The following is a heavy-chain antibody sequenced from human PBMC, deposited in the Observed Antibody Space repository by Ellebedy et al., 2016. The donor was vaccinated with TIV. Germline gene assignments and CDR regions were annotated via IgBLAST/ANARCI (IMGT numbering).Heavy chain of an antibody. CDR3: AREPLGVELGSPFDY. V-gene: IGHV1-46*01. CDR1: GYTFTSYY. CDR2: INPSGGST. D-gene: IGHD1-26*01. Sequence: AASVKVSCKASGYTFTSYYMHWVRQAPGQGLEWMGIINPSGGSTSYAQKFQGRVTMTRDTSTGTVYMELSSLRSEDTAVYYCAREPLGVELGSPFDYWGQGTLVTVSS. J-gene: IGHJ4*02.